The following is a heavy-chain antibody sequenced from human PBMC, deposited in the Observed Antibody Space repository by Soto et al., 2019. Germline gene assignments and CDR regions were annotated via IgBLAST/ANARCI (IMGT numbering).Heavy chain of an antibody. CDR1: DVTCCSSG. Sequence: PGVSLRLTCGDADVTCCSSGVHSVGKAPGKGLEWVANIKQDGSEKYYADSVKGRFTISRGNAKNSLYLQMNSLRAEDTAVYYCAGAVAGPECFDPWGQGTLVTVSS. J-gene: IGHJ5*02. V-gene: IGHV3-7*01. D-gene: IGHD6-19*01. CDR2: IKQDGSEK. CDR3: AGAVAGPECFDP.